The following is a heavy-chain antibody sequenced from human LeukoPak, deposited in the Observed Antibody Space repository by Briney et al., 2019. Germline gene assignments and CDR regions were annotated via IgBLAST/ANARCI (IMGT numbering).Heavy chain of an antibody. D-gene: IGHD3-10*01. CDR3: ARGINYYGSGSPSHYFDY. CDR2: ISSSGSTV. Sequence: GGSLRLSCAASGFTFSDYYMSSVRQAPGKGLEWVSYISSSGSTVYYADSVKGRFTISRDNAKNSLYLQMNSLRAGDTAVYYCARGINYYGSGSPSHYFDYWGQGTLVTVSS. J-gene: IGHJ4*02. CDR1: GFTFSDYY. V-gene: IGHV3-11*04.